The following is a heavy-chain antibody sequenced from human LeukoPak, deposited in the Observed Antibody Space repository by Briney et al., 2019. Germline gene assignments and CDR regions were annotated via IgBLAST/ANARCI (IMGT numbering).Heavy chain of an antibody. CDR3: TTYRSGAYSYDC. V-gene: IGHV3-15*01. CDR2: IKNKNDGGTT. D-gene: IGHD5-18*01. CDR1: GLSFNNAY. J-gene: IGHJ4*02. Sequence: GGSLRLSCAASGLSFNNAYMTWVGQAPGKGLEWVGRIKNKNDGGTTAYAASVKGRFTISRDDSKNTLYLEMNSLKTEDTAVYYCTTYRSGAYSYDCWGQGTLVADSS.